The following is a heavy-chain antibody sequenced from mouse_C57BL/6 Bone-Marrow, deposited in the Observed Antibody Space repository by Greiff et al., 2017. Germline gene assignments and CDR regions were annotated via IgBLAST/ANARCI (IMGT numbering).Heavy chain of an antibody. Sequence: QVQLQQPGAELVKPGASVKLSCKASGYTFTSYWMHWVKQRPGQGLEWIGMIHPNSGSTNYYEKFKSKATLTVDKSSSTAYMQLSSLTSEDSAVYYCAILTTVVAGGFDYWGQGTTLTVSS. CDR2: IHPNSGST. CDR1: GYTFTSYW. D-gene: IGHD1-1*01. CDR3: AILTTVVAGGFDY. J-gene: IGHJ2*01. V-gene: IGHV1-64*01.